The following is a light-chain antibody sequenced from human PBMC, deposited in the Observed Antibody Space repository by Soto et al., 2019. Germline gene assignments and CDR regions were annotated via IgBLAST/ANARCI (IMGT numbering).Light chain of an antibody. CDR1: QSISSW. Sequence: DIQMTQSPSTLSASVGDRVTITCRASQSISSWLAWYQQKPGKAPKLLIYKAFSLESGVPSRFSGSESGTEFTLTISSLQPDDFATYYCQQYNSYPLTFGGGTKVDNK. J-gene: IGKJ4*01. CDR3: QQYNSYPLT. CDR2: KAF. V-gene: IGKV1-5*03.